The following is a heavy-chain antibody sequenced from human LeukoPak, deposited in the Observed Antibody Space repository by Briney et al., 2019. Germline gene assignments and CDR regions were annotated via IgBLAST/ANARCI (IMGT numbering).Heavy chain of an antibody. J-gene: IGHJ1*01. V-gene: IGHV4-31*03. Sequence: SETLSPTCTVSGXSISSSNYYWSWIRQHPGKGLEWIGYIYYSGSTYYNPSLKSRVTISVDTSKNQFSLKLSSVTAADTAVYYCARSGILGYCSSTSCYDAEYFQHWGQGTLVTVSS. CDR3: ARSGILGYCSSTSCYDAEYFQH. D-gene: IGHD2-2*01. CDR2: IYYSGST. CDR1: GXSISSSNYY.